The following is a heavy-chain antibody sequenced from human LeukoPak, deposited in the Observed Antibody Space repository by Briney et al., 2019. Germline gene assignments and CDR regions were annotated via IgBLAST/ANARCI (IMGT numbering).Heavy chain of an antibody. J-gene: IGHJ6*03. V-gene: IGHV4-39*01. CDR1: GGSISSSSYY. D-gene: IGHD4-17*01. CDR3: ARPRIYGDYYYYYYMDA. Sequence: SETLSLTCTVSGGSISSSSYYWGWIRQPPGKGLEWIGSIYYSGSTYYNPSLKSRVTISVDTSKNQFSLKLSSVTAADTAVYYCARPRIYGDYYYYYYMDAWGKGTTVTVSS. CDR2: IYYSGST.